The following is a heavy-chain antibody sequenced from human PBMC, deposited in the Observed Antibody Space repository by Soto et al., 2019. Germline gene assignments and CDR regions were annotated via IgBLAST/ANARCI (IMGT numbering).Heavy chain of an antibody. D-gene: IGHD2-15*01. V-gene: IGHV1-69*06. CDR2: IIPIFGTA. Sequence: SVKVSCKASGGTFSSYAISWVRQAPGQGLEWMGGIIPIFGTANYAQKFQGRVTITADKSTSTAYMELSSLRSEDTAVYYCARVRCSGGSCYSYYYGMDVWGQGTTVTVYS. CDR3: ARVRCSGGSCYSYYYGMDV. J-gene: IGHJ6*02. CDR1: GGTFSSYA.